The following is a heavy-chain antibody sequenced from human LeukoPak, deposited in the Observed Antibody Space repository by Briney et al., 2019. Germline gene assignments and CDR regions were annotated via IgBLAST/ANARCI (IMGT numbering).Heavy chain of an antibody. J-gene: IGHJ4*02. Sequence: ASVKVSCKASGGTFSSYAISWVRQAPGQGLEWMGWISAYNGNTNYAQKLQGRVTMTTDTSTSTAYMELRSLRSDDTAVYYCARGGDDFWSGYSDYWGQGTLVTVSS. CDR2: ISAYNGNT. CDR1: GGTFSSYA. D-gene: IGHD3-3*01. CDR3: ARGGDDFWSGYSDY. V-gene: IGHV1-18*01.